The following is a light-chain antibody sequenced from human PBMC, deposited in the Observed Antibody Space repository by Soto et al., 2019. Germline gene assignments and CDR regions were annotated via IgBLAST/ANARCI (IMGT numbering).Light chain of an antibody. J-gene: IGLJ3*02. CDR1: SSDVGGYNY. V-gene: IGLV2-14*01. Sequence: QSALTQPASVSGSPGQSITISCTGTSSDVGGYNYVSWYQQHPGKAPKLMIYDVSNRPSGVSNRFSGSKSGNTASLAISGLQAEDEADYYCRSYTSSSTGGVFGGGTKLTVL. CDR3: RSYTSSSTGGV. CDR2: DVS.